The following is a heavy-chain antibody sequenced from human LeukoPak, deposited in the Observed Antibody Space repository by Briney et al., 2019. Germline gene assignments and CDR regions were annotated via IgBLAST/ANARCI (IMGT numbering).Heavy chain of an antibody. V-gene: IGHV3-21*01. CDR3: ARAHNWKYGSFDF. Sequence: TGGSLRLSCAASGFTFSDYDMNWVRQAPGQGLEWVSLFSSIGTYKYYADSVKGRFTISRDNAKNSLYLQMNSLRAEDTAVYYCARAHNWKYGSFDFWGQGTLVTVSS. D-gene: IGHD1-7*01. CDR1: GFTFSDYD. J-gene: IGHJ4*02. CDR2: FSSIGTYK.